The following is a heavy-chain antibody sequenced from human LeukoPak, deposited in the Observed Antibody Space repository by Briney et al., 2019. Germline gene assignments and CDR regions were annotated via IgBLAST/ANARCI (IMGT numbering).Heavy chain of an antibody. V-gene: IGHV4-38-2*02. D-gene: IGHD3-3*01. J-gene: IGHJ3*02. Sequence: SETLSLTCTVSDSSISSGYYWGWIRQPPGKELEWIGGIYHSGSTYYNPSLKSRVTISVDTSKNQFSLKLTSVTAADTAVYYCARHYDPQPFDAFDIWGQGTMVTVSS. CDR3: ARHYDPQPFDAFDI. CDR2: IYHSGST. CDR1: DSSISSGYY.